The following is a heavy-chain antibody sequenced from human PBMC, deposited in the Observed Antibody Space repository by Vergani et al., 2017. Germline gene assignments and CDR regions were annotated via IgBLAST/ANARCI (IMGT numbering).Heavy chain of an antibody. CDR1: GFIFDDYA. V-gene: IGHV3-49*04. J-gene: IGHJ4*02. Sequence: EVHLVESGGDLVEPGRSLRLSCAASGFIFDDYAMHWVRQVPGKGLVWVAFIRNKAYGGTTEYAASVKGRFTISRDDSKRLAYLQLSGLKTEDTAVYFCSRGRGYSFGYSDYWGQGTLVTVSS. CDR2: IRNKAYGGTT. D-gene: IGHD5-18*01. CDR3: SRGRGYSFGYSDY.